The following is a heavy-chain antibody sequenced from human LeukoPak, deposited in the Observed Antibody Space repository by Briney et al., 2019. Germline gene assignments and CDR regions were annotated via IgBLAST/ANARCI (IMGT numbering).Heavy chain of an antibody. Sequence: SETLSLTCTVSGGSISSYYWSWIRQPAGKGLEWIGRIYTSGSTNYNPSLKSRVTMSVDTSKNQFSLKLSSVTAADTAVYYCARAPPNYDYYYYMDVWGKGTTVTISS. D-gene: IGHD4/OR15-4a*01. J-gene: IGHJ6*03. CDR2: IYTSGST. CDR3: ARAPPNYDYYYYMDV. CDR1: GGSISSYY. V-gene: IGHV4-4*07.